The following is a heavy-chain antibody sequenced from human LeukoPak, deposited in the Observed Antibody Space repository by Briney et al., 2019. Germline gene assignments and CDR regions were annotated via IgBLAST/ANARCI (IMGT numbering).Heavy chain of an antibody. J-gene: IGHJ3*02. CDR2: ISTSSSDT. V-gene: IGHV3-11*03. D-gene: IGHD3-10*01. CDR1: GFTFSHFA. CDR3: ASLVRQFTGAFDI. Sequence: GGSLRLSCAASGFTFSHFAMHWVRQAPGKGLEWLTYISTSSSDTRYADSVKGRSTISRDNAKNSLYLQMNSLRAEDTALYYCASLVRQFTGAFDIWGQGTMVTVSS.